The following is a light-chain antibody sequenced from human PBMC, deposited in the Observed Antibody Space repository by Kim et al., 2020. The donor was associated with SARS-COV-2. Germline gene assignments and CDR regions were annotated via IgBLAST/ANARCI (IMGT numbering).Light chain of an antibody. CDR3: NSRDSSGHHL. CDR2: GKN. V-gene: IGLV3-19*01. J-gene: IGLJ2*01. CDR1: SRRIYY. Sequence: VALGKTVRITCQGDSRRIYYASWYQQKPGQAPVLVIYGKNNRPSGIPDRFSGSSSGNTASLTITGAQAEDEADYYCNSRDSSGHHLFGGGTQLTVL.